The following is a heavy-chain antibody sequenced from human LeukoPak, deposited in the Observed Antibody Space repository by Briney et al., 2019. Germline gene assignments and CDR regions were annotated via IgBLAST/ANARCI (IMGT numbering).Heavy chain of an antibody. CDR3: ARMWAAGCFDY. J-gene: IGHJ4*02. CDR2: IKQDGSEK. V-gene: IGHV3-7*01. D-gene: IGHD6-13*01. CDR1: GFPFSSYW. Sequence: GGSLRLSCAASGFPFSSYWMSWVRQAPGKGLEWVANIKQDGSEKYCVDSVKGRFTISRDNAKNSLYLQMNSLRAEDTAVYYCARMWAAGCFDYWGQGTLATVSS.